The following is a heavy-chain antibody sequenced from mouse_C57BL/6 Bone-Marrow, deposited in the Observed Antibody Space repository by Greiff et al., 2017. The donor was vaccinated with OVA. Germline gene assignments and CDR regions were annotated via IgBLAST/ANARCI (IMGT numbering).Heavy chain of an antibody. V-gene: IGHV5-17*01. J-gene: IGHJ2*01. CDR2: ISSGSSTI. CDR1: GFTFSDYG. D-gene: IGHD1-3*01. Sequence: EVHLVESGGGLVKPGASLKLSCAASGFTFSDYGMHWVRQAPEQGLEWVAYISSGSSTIYYADTVKGRFTISRDNAKNTQFLQMTSLRSEDAAMFYCGKSGFDYWGRGNALTVTS. CDR3: GKSGFDY.